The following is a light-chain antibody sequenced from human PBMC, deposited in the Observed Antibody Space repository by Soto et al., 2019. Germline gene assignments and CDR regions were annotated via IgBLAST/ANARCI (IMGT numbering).Light chain of an antibody. CDR1: QSVSTN. Sequence: IVMTQSPTTLSVSPGERATLSCRASQSVSTNLAWYQHKPGQAPRLLIYGASSRATGIPARFSGSEYGTEFTLTISSLQSEDFAVYYCQQYNNWPPWTFGQGTKVEIK. CDR2: GAS. J-gene: IGKJ1*01. CDR3: QQYNNWPPWT. V-gene: IGKV3-15*01.